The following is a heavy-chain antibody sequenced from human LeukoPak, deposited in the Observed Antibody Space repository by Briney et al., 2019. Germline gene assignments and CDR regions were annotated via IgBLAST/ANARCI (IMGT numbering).Heavy chain of an antibody. CDR1: GFTFTSSA. CDR2: IVVGSGNT. J-gene: IGHJ3*02. D-gene: IGHD2-2*02. Sequence: GASVKVSCKASGFTFTSSAVQWVRQARGQRLEWIGWIVVGSGNTNYAQKFQERVTITRDMSTSTAYMELSSLRSEDTAVYYCAAGGIVVVPAAIGNAFDIWGQGTMVTVSS. V-gene: IGHV1-58*01. CDR3: AAGGIVVVPAAIGNAFDI.